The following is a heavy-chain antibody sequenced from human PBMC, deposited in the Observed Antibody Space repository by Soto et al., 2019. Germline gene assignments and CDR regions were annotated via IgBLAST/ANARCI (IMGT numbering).Heavy chain of an antibody. CDR1: GYDFAKAW. CDR2: IYPGDSET. Sequence: GGSLKISFKASGYDFAKAWIGLVRPLPGKGLDWLGIIYPGDSETRYRPSFRSQVTLSVDMSISTAYPPWSNLKTSDHTIYYCASLVGAYDSYFDPGGQGTRVTVSS. CDR3: ASLVGAYDSYFDP. J-gene: IGHJ4*02. D-gene: IGHD5-12*01. V-gene: IGHV5-51*01.